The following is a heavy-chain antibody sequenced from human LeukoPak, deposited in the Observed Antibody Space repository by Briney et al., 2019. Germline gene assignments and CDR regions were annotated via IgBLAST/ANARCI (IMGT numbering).Heavy chain of an antibody. CDR1: GFTFSSYS. Sequence: GRSLRPSCAASGFTFSSYSMNWVRQAPGKGLEWVSSISSSSSYIYYADSVKGRFTISRDNAKNSLYLQMNSLRAEDTAVYYCASVGKYYYDSSGYQTSRDFDYWGQGTLVTVSS. CDR2: ISSSSSYI. CDR3: ASVGKYYYDSSGYQTSRDFDY. J-gene: IGHJ4*02. V-gene: IGHV3-21*01. D-gene: IGHD3-22*01.